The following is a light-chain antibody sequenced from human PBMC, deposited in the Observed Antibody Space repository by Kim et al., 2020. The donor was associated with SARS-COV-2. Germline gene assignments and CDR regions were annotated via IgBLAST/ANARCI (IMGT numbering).Light chain of an antibody. J-gene: IGLJ2*01. Sequence: SVALGQTARITCGGNTIGSKSVHWYQQKPGQAPVLVIYRDTNRPSGIPERFSGSNSGNTATLSISRAQAGDEADYYCQVWDSSTGIFGGGTQLTVL. CDR3: QVWDSSTGI. V-gene: IGLV3-9*01. CDR2: RDT. CDR1: TIGSKS.